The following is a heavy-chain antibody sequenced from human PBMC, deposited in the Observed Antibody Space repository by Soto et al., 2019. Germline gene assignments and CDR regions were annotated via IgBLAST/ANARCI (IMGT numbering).Heavy chain of an antibody. CDR1: GFTFSNSG. CDR2: TSFDGTNK. V-gene: IGHV3-30*18. Sequence: QVPLVESGGGAVQPGRSLRLSCVASGFTFSNSGMHWVRQAPGRGLEWVAVTSFDGTNKYYADSVKGRFTISRDNSKNTLYLQMNSLRTEDTAVYYCAKGTFDYWGQGTLVTVSS. CDR3: AKGTFDY. J-gene: IGHJ4*02.